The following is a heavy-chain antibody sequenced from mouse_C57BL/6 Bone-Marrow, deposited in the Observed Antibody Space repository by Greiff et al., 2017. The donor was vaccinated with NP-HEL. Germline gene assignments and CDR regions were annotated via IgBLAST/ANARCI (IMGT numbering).Heavy chain of an antibody. Sequence: LMEPGASVKISCKASGYAFSSSWMNWVKQRPGKGLEWIGRIYPGDGDTNYNGKFKGKATLTADKSSSTAYMQLSSLTSEDAAVYFCARGDGFYYGSTLDYWGQGTTLTVSS. CDR1: GYAFSSSW. V-gene: IGHV1-82*01. CDR2: IYPGDGDT. CDR3: ARGDGFYYGSTLDY. J-gene: IGHJ2*01. D-gene: IGHD1-1*01.